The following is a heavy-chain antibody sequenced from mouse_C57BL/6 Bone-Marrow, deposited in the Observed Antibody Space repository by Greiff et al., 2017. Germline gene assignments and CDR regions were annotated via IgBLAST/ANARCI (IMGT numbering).Heavy chain of an antibody. CDR1: GFTFSSYT. D-gene: IGHD1-1*01. CDR2: ISGGGGNT. CDR3: SRQVTTVLATKYFDV. J-gene: IGHJ1*03. V-gene: IGHV5-9*01. Sequence: EVMLVESGGGLVKPGGSLKLSCAASGFTFSSYTMSWVRQTPEKRLQWVAGISGGGGNTYYPDSVKGRFTISSDNDKNILYLQMSSLRAEDTALYYCSRQVTTVLATKYFDVWGTGTTVTVSS.